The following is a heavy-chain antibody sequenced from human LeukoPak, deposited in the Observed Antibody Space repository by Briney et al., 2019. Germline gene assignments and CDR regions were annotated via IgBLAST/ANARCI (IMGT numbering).Heavy chain of an antibody. D-gene: IGHD6-13*01. CDR3: ARHREQQLARAGFDY. J-gene: IGHJ4*02. CDR1: GGTIISHY. Sequence: SETLSLTCSVSGGTIISHYWSWIRQPPGKGLEWIGNISNSGSTDYNPSLRSRVTISVDTSKNQFSLKLSSVTAADTAVYYCARHREQQLARAGFDYWGQGTLVTVSP. V-gene: IGHV4-59*08. CDR2: ISNSGST.